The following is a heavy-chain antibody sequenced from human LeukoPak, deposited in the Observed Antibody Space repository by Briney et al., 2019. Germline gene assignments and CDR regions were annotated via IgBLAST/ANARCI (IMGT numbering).Heavy chain of an antibody. Sequence: SVKVSCKASGRTFSSYAISWVRQAPGQGLEWMGGIIPIFGTANYAQKFQGRVTITADESMSTAYMELSSLRSEDTAVYYCARARYEQQLVGGLDYWGQGTLVTVSS. CDR2: IIPIFGTA. V-gene: IGHV1-69*13. CDR3: ARARYEQQLVGGLDY. D-gene: IGHD6-13*01. CDR1: GRTFSSYA. J-gene: IGHJ4*02.